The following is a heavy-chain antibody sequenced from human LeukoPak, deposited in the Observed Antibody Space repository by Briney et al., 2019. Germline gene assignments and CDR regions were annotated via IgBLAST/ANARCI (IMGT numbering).Heavy chain of an antibody. J-gene: IGHJ4*02. V-gene: IGHV3-48*01. CDR3: ARAVGCDY. Sequence: GGSLRLSCAASGFTLSSYSMHWVRQAPGKGLEWVSYISSSSSTIYYADSVKGRFTISRDNAKNSLYLQMNSLRAEDTAVYYCARAVGCDYWGQGTLVTVSS. CDR2: ISSSSSTI. CDR1: GFTLSSYS. D-gene: IGHD4-17*01.